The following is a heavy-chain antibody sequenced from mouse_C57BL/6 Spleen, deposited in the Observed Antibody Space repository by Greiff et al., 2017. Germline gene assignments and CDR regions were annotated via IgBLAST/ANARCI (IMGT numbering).Heavy chain of an antibody. CDR1: GYSFTGYY. CDR3: ARGTSMDY. D-gene: IGHD5-1*01. CDR2: INPSTGGT. Sequence: EVQLQQSGPELVKPGASVTISCTASGYSFTGYYMNWVKQSPEKSLEWIGEINPSTGGTTYNQKFKAKATLTVDKSSSTAYMQLKSLTSEDSAVYYCARGTSMDYWGQGTSVTVSS. J-gene: IGHJ4*01. V-gene: IGHV1-42*01.